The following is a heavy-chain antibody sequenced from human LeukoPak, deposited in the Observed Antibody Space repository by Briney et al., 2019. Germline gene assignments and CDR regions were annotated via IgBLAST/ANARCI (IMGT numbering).Heavy chain of an antibody. V-gene: IGHV3-21*01. CDR2: ISSSSSYI. J-gene: IGHJ4*02. D-gene: IGHD3-10*01. CDR1: GLTFSSYI. CDR3: ARDDGSGIDY. Sequence: GGSLRLSCAASGLTFSSYIMNWVRPAPGRGLEWVSSISSSSSYIYYADSVKGRFTISRDNAKNSLYLQMNSLRAGDTAVYYCARDDGSGIDYWGQGTLVTVSS.